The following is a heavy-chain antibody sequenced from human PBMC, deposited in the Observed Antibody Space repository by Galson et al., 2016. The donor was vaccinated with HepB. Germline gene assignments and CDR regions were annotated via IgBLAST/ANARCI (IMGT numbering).Heavy chain of an antibody. CDR3: ARHGYGSGRPEYLVQY. D-gene: IGHD5-18*01. V-gene: IGHV3-73*01. Sequence: SLRLSCAVSGFTLSDFAIHWVRQASGKGLEWVGRIRTKAYTYATAYASSVSGRFTISRDDSENTAFLHMNSLKTEDTAAYYCARHGYGSGRPEYLVQYWGQGTLVSVSS. CDR1: GFTLSDFA. J-gene: IGHJ1*01. CDR2: IRTKAYTYAT.